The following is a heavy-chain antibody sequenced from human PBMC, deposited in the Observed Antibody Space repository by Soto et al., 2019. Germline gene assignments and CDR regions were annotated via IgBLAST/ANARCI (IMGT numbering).Heavy chain of an antibody. CDR3: TRAKGFSGYEAVDH. J-gene: IGHJ4*02. V-gene: IGHV3-49*03. Sequence: GGSPRLSCAASGFTFGGYAMNWFRQAPGKGLEWVGFIRSNTYGGTTEYAASVKGRFTISRDDSENIAYLQMNSLKSEDTAMYYCTRAKGFSGYEAVDHWGQGT. CDR2: IRSNTYGGTT. CDR1: GFTFGGYA. D-gene: IGHD5-12*01.